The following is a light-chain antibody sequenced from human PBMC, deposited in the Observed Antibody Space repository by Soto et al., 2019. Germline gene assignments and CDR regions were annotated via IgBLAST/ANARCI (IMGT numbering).Light chain of an antibody. CDR3: HRYGGSPQT. Sequence: EIVLTQSPGTLSLSPGERATLSCRASQSVSNYLAWYQRKPGQAPRLLIYGASSRATGIPDRFSGRGSGKDLTFTISRLEPEDFAVYNCHRYGGSPQTLGQGSRV. V-gene: IGKV3-20*01. CDR2: GAS. J-gene: IGKJ1*01. CDR1: QSVSNY.